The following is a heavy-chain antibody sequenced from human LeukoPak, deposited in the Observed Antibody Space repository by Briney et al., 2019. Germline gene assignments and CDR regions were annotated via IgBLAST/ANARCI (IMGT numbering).Heavy chain of an antibody. CDR3: ARGPVLGYDYPGYFDY. D-gene: IGHD5-12*01. Sequence: GGSLRLSCAASGFTFSSYAMSWVRQAPGKGLEWVAVISYDGSNKYYADSVKGRFTISRDNSKNTLYLQMNSLRAEDTAVYYCARGPVLGYDYPGYFDYWGQGTLVTVSS. V-gene: IGHV3-30-3*01. CDR1: GFTFSSYA. CDR2: ISYDGSNK. J-gene: IGHJ4*02.